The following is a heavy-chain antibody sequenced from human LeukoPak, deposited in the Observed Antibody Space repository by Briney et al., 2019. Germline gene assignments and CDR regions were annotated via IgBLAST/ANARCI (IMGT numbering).Heavy chain of an antibody. J-gene: IGHJ6*02. CDR1: GGSISSYY. CDR2: IYYSGST. V-gene: IGHV4-59*01. CDR3: ARLSYYYYGMDV. Sequence: SETLSLTCTVSGGSISSYYWSWIRQPPGKGLEWIGYIYYSGSTNYNPSLKSRVTISVDTSKNQFSLKLSSVTAADTAVYYCARLSYYYYGMDVWGQGATVTVSS.